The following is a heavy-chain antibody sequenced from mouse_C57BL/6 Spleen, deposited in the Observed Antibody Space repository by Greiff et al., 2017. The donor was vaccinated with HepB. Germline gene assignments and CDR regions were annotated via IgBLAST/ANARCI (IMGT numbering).Heavy chain of an antibody. CDR1: GFTFSDYG. Sequence: EVKLMESGGGLVKPGGSLKLSCAASGFTFSDYGMHWVRQAPEKGLEWVAYISSGSSTIYYADTVKGRFTISRDNAKNTLFLQMTSLRSEDTAMYYCAFYYGHGGYAMDYWGQGTSVTVSS. CDR3: AFYYGHGGYAMDY. V-gene: IGHV5-17*01. J-gene: IGHJ4*01. D-gene: IGHD2-1*01. CDR2: ISSGSSTI.